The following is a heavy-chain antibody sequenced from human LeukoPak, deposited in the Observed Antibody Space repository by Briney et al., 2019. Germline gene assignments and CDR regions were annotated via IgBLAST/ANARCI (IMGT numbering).Heavy chain of an antibody. CDR1: GYTFISFG. CDR3: VRDLNSAARSFFDY. Sequence: ASVKVSCKASGYTFISFGFSWVRQAPGQGPEWMGWISGYTGNTNYAQRFQGRVTVTTDTSTSTAYMELRTLRSDDTAVYYCVRDLNSAARSFFDYWGPGTLVTVSS. D-gene: IGHD6-6*01. CDR2: ISGYTGNT. V-gene: IGHV1-18*01. J-gene: IGHJ4*02.